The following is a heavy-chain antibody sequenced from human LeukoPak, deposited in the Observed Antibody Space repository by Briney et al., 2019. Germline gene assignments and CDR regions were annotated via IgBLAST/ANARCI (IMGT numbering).Heavy chain of an antibody. Sequence: PGGSLRLSCAASGFTVRGNYMTWVRQAPGQGLEWVSTLYSGGSSFYADSVRGRFSISRDISKNTLYLEMISLRAADTAVYYCAGSSRVFYHNIWGTYRPDAFDIWGQGTVVTVSS. J-gene: IGHJ3*02. D-gene: IGHD3-16*02. CDR2: LYSGGSS. CDR3: AGSSRVFYHNIWGTYRPDAFDI. V-gene: IGHV3-53*01. CDR1: GFTVRGNY.